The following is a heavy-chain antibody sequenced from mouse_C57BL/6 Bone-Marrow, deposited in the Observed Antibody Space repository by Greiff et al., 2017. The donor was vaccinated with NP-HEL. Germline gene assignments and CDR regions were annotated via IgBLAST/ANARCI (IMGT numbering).Heavy chain of an antibody. V-gene: IGHV1-54*01. CDR3: ARSPYYYGSSYWYFDV. D-gene: IGHD1-1*01. J-gene: IGHJ1*03. CDR1: GYAFTNYL. Sequence: VQLQQSGAELVRPGTSVKVSCKASGYAFTNYLIEWVKQRPGQGLEWIGVINPGSGGPNYNEKFKGKATLTADKSSSTAYMQLSSLTSEDSAVYFCARSPYYYGSSYWYFDVWGTGTTVTVSS. CDR2: INPGSGGP.